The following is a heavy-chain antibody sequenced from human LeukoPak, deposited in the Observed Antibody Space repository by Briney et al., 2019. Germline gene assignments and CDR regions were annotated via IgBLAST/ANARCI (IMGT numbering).Heavy chain of an antibody. CDR1: GASISGYY. CDR2: INYNGHI. CDR3: ARHTVVVTSSFDY. D-gene: IGHD4-23*01. J-gene: IGHJ4*02. Sequence: SETLSLTCSVSGASISGYYWSWIRQPPGKGLEWIAFINYNGHINYNPSLKSRVTISVDTSKTQFSLRLNSVTAADTALYYCARHTVVVTSSFDYWGQGTLVTVSS. V-gene: IGHV4-59*08.